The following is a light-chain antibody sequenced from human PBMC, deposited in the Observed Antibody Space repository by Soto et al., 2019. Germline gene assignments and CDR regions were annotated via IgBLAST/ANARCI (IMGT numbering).Light chain of an antibody. Sequence: SYELTQPHSLSVAPGKTARITCGGNNIGSKSVHWYQQKPGQAPVLVIYYDSDRPSGIPERFSGSNSGNTATLTISRVESGDEAEDYCQVLDSSSDNYVFGTGTKLTVL. J-gene: IGLJ1*01. CDR2: YDS. V-gene: IGLV3-21*04. CDR1: NIGSKS. CDR3: QVLDSSSDNYV.